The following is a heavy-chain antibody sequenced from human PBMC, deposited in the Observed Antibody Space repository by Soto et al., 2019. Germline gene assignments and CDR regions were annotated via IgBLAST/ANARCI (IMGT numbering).Heavy chain of an antibody. CDR2: IYWDDDK. J-gene: IGHJ1*01. D-gene: IGHD4-17*01. Sequence: QITLKESGPTLVKPTQTLTLTCTFSGFSLSTNGVSVGWIRQPPGKALEWLALIYWDDDKRYSPSLKSRLTIPKDTSKNLVVLTMTNVDPVDTATYYCAHIPSPTVTTSAEYFHDWGQGTLVTVSS. CDR1: GFSLSTNGVS. V-gene: IGHV2-5*02. CDR3: AHIPSPTVTTSAEYFHD.